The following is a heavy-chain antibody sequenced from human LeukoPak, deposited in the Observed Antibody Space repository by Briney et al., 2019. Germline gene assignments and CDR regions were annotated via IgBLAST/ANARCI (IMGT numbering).Heavy chain of an antibody. D-gene: IGHD5-24*01. CDR2: INAANGYA. V-gene: IGHV1-3*03. CDR1: GYTFTNYA. J-gene: IGHJ4*02. CDR3: AIRDGHTDH. Sequence: ASVKVSCKASGYTFTNYAMHWVRQAPGQRPEWLGWINAANGYAKYSQELQGRVIITRDTSTHTAYMELTRLSSENVANYYCAIRDGHTDHWGEGTLVTVSS.